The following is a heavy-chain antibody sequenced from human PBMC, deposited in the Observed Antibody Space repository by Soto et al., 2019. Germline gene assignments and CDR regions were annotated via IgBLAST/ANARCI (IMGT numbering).Heavy chain of an antibody. CDR3: ARKGSVAVLHY. V-gene: IGHV3-74*01. CDR1: GFTFSRYW. Sequence: EVQLVESGGGLVQPGGCLRVSCAASGFTFSRYWMHWVRQAPGKGLVWVSRINSDGSSTSYADSVKGRFTISRDNAKNTLCLQMHSLRAEYTAIYYCARKGSVAVLHYRGQGTPVTVSS. D-gene: IGHD6-19*01. J-gene: IGHJ4*02. CDR2: INSDGSST.